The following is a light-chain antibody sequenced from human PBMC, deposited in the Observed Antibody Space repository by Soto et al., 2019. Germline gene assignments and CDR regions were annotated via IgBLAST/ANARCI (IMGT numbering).Light chain of an antibody. Sequence: DIVMTQSPDSLAVSLGERATINCKSSQSVLYSSNNKNYLAWYQQKPGQPPKLLISWASNRESGVPDRFSGSGSGTDFTLTISSLQAEDVAVYYCQQYYSTWTFGQGTKVEIK. CDR1: QSVLYSSNNKNY. CDR3: QQYYSTWT. J-gene: IGKJ1*01. V-gene: IGKV4-1*01. CDR2: WAS.